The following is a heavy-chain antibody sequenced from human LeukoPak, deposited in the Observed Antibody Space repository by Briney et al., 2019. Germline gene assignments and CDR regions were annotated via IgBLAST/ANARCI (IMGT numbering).Heavy chain of an antibody. CDR2: IYTSGST. CDR1: GGSISSYY. CDR3: ARDILANYYDSSGYDI. Sequence: PSETLSLTCTVSGGSISSYYWSWIRQPAGKGLEWIGRIYTSGSTNYNPSPKSRVTMSVDTSKNQFSLKLSSVTAADTAVYYCARDILANYYDSSGYDIWGQGTMVTVSS. D-gene: IGHD3-22*01. V-gene: IGHV4-4*07. J-gene: IGHJ3*02.